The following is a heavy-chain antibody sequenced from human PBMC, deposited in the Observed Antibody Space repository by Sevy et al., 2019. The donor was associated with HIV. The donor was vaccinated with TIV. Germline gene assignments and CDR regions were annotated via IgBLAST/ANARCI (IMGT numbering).Heavy chain of an antibody. CDR3: AKDAGYSIHWYPGY. D-gene: IGHD6-19*01. CDR2: ISYDGSNK. V-gene: IGHV3-30*18. CDR1: GLTFSTYG. J-gene: IGHJ4*02. Sequence: GGSLRLSCVASGLTFSTYGMHWVRQAPGKGLEWVAVISYDGSNKYYADSVKGRFTISRDNSKNTLYLQMNSLRLEHTAVYYCAKDAGYSIHWYPGYWGQEPLVTVPP.